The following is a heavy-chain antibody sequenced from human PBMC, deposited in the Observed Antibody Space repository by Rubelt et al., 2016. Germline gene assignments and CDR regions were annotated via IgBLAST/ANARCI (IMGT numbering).Heavy chain of an antibody. V-gene: IGHV4-59*12. J-gene: IGHJ4*02. CDR1: GGSISNYY. CDR2: IYYSGST. Sequence: QVQLQESGPGLVKSSETLSLTCTVSGGSISNYYWSWIRQPPGKGLEWIGHIYYSGSTNYNPSLKSRFTISVDTSKNQFSRRLRSVTAADPAVYYCARTTGSNWFWGQGTLVTVSS. CDR3: ARTTGSNWF. D-gene: IGHD1-26*01.